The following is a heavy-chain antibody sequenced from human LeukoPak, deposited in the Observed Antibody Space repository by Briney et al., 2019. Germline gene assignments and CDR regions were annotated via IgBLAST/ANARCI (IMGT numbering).Heavy chain of an antibody. J-gene: IGHJ4*02. D-gene: IGHD6-19*01. CDR1: GFTFSSXX. CDR3: AKNLYSSFVADYDY. V-gene: IGHV3-23*01. CDR2: ISSSGGSA. Sequence: XSGFTFSSXXXXXXRXXXGXGXXXXXVISSSGGSAYYADTVKGRFTISRDNSKNTLYVQMNSLRAEDTAVYYCAKNLYSSFVADYDYWGQGTLVTVSS.